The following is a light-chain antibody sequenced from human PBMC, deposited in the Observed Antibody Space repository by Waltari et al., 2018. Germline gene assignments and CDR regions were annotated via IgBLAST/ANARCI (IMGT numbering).Light chain of an antibody. J-gene: IGLJ3*02. V-gene: IGLV6-57*04. Sequence: NFMLTQPHSVSESPGKTVTISCTRSGGSIASNYVQWYQQRPGSAPTTVIYEDTLRPPGVPDRFSGSVDSSSNSASLTISGLRTDDEADYYCQSYDITNWVFGGGTKLTVL. CDR1: GGSIASNY. CDR2: EDT. CDR3: QSYDITNWV.